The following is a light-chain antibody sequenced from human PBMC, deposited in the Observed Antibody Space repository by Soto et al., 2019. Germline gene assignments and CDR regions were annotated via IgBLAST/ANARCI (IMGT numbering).Light chain of an antibody. V-gene: IGKV1-39*01. Sequence: NQMTQYPSSLSAPVGDRVTITCRASQGIRTYVKWYQQKPGKAPKLLIYAASSLQSGVTSRFSGSGSETDFTLTISSLQPEDFATYSCQHSTTWTFGQGTKVDIK. CDR2: AAS. CDR1: QGIRTY. J-gene: IGKJ1*01. CDR3: QHSTTWT.